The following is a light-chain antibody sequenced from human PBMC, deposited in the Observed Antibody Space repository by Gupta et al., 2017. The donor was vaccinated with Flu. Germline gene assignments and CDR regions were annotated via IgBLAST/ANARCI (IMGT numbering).Light chain of an antibody. CDR2: KAS. J-gene: IGKJ4*01. V-gene: IGKV1-5*03. CDR1: QSIRNW. Sequence: DIQMTQSPSTLSASVGDRVTITCRATQSIRNWLAWYQQKPGKAPKLLVYKASSLESGVPSRFSGSGSGTEFTLTISSLQPDDFATYYCQQYNTYSFGGGTRVEVK. CDR3: QQYNTYS.